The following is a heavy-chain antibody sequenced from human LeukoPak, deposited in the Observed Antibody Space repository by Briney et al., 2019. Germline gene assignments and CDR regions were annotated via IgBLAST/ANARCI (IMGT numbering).Heavy chain of an antibody. J-gene: IGHJ4*02. CDR1: GFTFSSYE. Sequence: GGSLRLSCAASGFTFSSYEMNWVRQAPGKGLEWVSYISSSGSTIYYADSVKGRFTISRDNSKNTLYLQMNSLRAEDTAVYYCARDSVAGAYGVFDYWGQGTLVTVSS. CDR2: ISSSGSTI. D-gene: IGHD6-19*01. V-gene: IGHV3-48*03. CDR3: ARDSVAGAYGVFDY.